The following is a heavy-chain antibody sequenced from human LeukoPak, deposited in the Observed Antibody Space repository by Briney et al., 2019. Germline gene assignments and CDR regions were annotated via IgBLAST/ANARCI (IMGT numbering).Heavy chain of an antibody. CDR3: ARGRLARSPYFDY. J-gene: IGHJ4*02. V-gene: IGHV4-4*02. CDR1: GVSISSSNW. D-gene: IGHD6-19*01. Sequence: PSETLSLTCAVSGVSISSSNWWSWVRQPPGKGLEWIGEIYHSGSTNYNPSLKSRVTMSVDKSKNQFSLKLSSVTAADTAVYYCARGRLARSPYFDYWGQGTLVTVSS. CDR2: IYHSGST.